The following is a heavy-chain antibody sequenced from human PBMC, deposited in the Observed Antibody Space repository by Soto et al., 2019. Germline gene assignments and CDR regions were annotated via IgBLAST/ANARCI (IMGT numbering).Heavy chain of an antibody. CDR2: IDPSDSYP. J-gene: IGHJ6*02. CDR1: VYSFTSYW. CDR3: ARHSGCSGGSCYSVYYFGMDV. D-gene: IGHD2-15*01. Sequence: GESLKISCKGSVYSFTSYWISRVRQMPGKGLEWMGRIDPSDSYPNYSPSFQGHVTISADKSVSTAYLQWSSLKASDTAIYYCARHSGCSGGSCYSVYYFGMDVWGQGTTVTV. V-gene: IGHV5-10-1*01.